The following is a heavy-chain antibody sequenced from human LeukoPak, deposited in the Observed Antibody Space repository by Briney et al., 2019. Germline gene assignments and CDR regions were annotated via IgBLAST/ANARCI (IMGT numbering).Heavy chain of an antibody. CDR2: IYYSGIT. J-gene: IGHJ3*02. D-gene: IGHD3-22*01. CDR1: GGSISTYY. Sequence: SETLSLTCTVSGGSISTYYWSWIRQPPGKGLEWIGYIYYSGITNYNPSLKSRVTISVDTSKNQFSLNLSSVTAADTAAYYCARETYYYDSSGYYIDAFDIWGQGTMVTVSS. V-gene: IGHV4-59*12. CDR3: ARETYYYDSSGYYIDAFDI.